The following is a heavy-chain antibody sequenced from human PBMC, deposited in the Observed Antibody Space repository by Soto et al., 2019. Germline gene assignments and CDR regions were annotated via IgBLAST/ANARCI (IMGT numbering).Heavy chain of an antibody. CDR2: ISISGGNT. Sequence: EVQLLESGGGLVQPGGSLRLSCAASGLPFSSHAMSWVRQAPGKGLEWVSSISISGGNTYYADSVRGRFTISRDNSKNTLYLHMNSVTAEDTAVYYCANEIRPNDYWGQGALVTVSS. J-gene: IGHJ4*02. CDR3: ANEIRPNDY. CDR1: GLPFSSHA. D-gene: IGHD4-17*01. V-gene: IGHV3-23*01.